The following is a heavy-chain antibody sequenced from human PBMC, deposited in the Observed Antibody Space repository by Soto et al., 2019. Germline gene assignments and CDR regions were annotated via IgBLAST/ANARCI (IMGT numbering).Heavy chain of an antibody. CDR1: SGSISSSNW. D-gene: IGHD2-2*01. J-gene: IGHJ6*03. Sequence: PSETLSLTCAVSSGSISSSNWWSWVRQPPGKGLEWIGEIYHSGSTNYNPSLKSRVTISVDTSKNQFSLKLSSVTAADTAVYYCARAERYCSSTSCSHFHKYYYYYYMDVSGKGTTVTVSS. CDR3: ARAERYCSSTSCSHFHKYYYYYYMDV. CDR2: IYHSGST. V-gene: IGHV4-4*02.